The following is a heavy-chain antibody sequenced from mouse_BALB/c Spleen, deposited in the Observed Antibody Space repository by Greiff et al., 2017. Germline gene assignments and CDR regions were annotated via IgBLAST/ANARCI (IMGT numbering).Heavy chain of an antibody. CDR1: GFTFSSYA. Sequence: EVMLVESGGGLVKPGGSLKLSCAASGFTFSSYAMSWVRQTPEKRLEWVATISSGGSYTYYPDSVKGRFTISRDNAKNTLYLQMSSLKSEDTAMYYCARHDLGPAWFAYWGQGTLVTVSA. CDR2: ISSGGSYT. D-gene: IGHD2-3*01. V-gene: IGHV5-6*03. CDR3: ARHDLGPAWFAY. J-gene: IGHJ3*01.